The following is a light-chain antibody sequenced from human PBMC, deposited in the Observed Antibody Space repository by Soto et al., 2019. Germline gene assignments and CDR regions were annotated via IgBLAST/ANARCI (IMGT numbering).Light chain of an antibody. J-gene: IGKJ3*01. CDR1: QSISSW. Sequence: DIQMTQSPSTLSASVGDRVTITCRASQSISSWLAWYQQKPGKAPKLLIYKASSLESGVPSRFSGSGSGTEFTLTISSLQPDDFATYYCQQYNSYSLFTFGPGTKWISN. CDR3: QQYNSYSLFT. V-gene: IGKV1-5*03. CDR2: KAS.